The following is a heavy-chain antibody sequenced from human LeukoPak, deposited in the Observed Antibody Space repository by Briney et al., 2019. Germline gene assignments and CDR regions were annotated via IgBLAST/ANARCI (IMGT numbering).Heavy chain of an antibody. CDR1: GFSFRVYW. V-gene: IGHV3-74*01. D-gene: IGHD3-22*01. Sequence: GGSLRLSCVASGFSFRVYWMHWVRQVPGKGLQWVAHINRDGSITRYADSVKGRFTISRDNAENTMYLQMNSLGVGDTAVYYCARDYHDSSGYYSNAFDHWGQGSLLAVSS. CDR2: INRDGSIT. J-gene: IGHJ4*02. CDR3: ARDYHDSSGYYSNAFDH.